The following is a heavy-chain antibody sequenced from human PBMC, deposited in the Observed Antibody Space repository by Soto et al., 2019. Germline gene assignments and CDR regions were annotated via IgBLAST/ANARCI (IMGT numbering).Heavy chain of an antibody. CDR1: GYIFTYRY. D-gene: IGHD3-16*02. Sequence: SVKVSCKASGYIFTYRYLYWVRQAPGQALEWMGWIIPYNGNTNYAQKFQDRFTITRESSLSTVYMELRSLRSDDTGMYYCARSALDDEGYHYLDSWGQGTLVTVSS. V-gene: IGHV1-45*02. CDR3: ARSALDDEGYHYLDS. CDR2: IIPYNGNT. J-gene: IGHJ5*01.